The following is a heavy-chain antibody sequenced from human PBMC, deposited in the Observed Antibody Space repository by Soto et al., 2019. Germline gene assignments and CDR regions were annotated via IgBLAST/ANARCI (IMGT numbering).Heavy chain of an antibody. CDR2: ISTYNGDT. D-gene: IGHD4-17*01. CDR1: GYSFTNYG. J-gene: IGHJ4*02. V-gene: IGHV1-18*01. Sequence: ASVKVSCKASGYSFTNYGISWVREAPGQGLEWMGWISTYNGDTDYPQKVQGRVTMTTDTSTSTAYMELRSLRSDDTAVYYCARALLYGAYGSIDYWGQGTLVTVSS. CDR3: ARALLYGAYGSIDY.